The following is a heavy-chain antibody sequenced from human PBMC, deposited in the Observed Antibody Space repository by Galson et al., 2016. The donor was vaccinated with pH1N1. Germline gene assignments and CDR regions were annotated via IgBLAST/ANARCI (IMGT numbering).Heavy chain of an antibody. J-gene: IGHJ6*03. CDR1: GSSFSGYY. CDR2: INHSGST. Sequence: ETLSLTCAVSGSSFSGYYWSWLRQPPGKGLEWIGEINHSGSTNYNPSLKSRVTISVDTSENQFSLKLYSVTAADTAVYYCARGRGGYNLRERQYYYSYMDVWGKGTTVTVSS. CDR3: ARGRGGYNLRERQYYYSYMDV. D-gene: IGHD5-24*01. V-gene: IGHV4-34*01.